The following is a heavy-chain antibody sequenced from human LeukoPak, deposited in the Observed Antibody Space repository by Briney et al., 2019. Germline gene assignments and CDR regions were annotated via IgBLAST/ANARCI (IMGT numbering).Heavy chain of an antibody. V-gene: IGHV3-23*01. CDR3: AKDVAVAGTGYDY. CDR2: ISGSGGST. J-gene: IGHJ4*02. D-gene: IGHD6-19*01. CDR1: GFTFSSYA. Sequence: GGSLRLSCAASGFTFSSYAMGWVRQAPGKGLEWVSAISGSGGSTYYADSVKGRFTISRDNSKNTLYLQMNSLRAEDTAVYYCAKDVAVAGTGYDYWGQGTLVTVSS.